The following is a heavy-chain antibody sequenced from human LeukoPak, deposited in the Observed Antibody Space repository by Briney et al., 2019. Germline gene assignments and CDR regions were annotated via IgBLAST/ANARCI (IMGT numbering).Heavy chain of an antibody. CDR1: GYTFTSYG. CDR3: ASQKGLLWFGELLN. D-gene: IGHD3-10*01. V-gene: IGHV1-18*01. CDR2: ISACNGNT. Sequence: ASVKVSCKASGYTFTSYGISWVRQAPGQGLEWMGWISACNGNTNYAQKLQGRVTMTTDTSTSTAHMELRSLRSDDTAVYYCASQKGLLWFGELLNWGQGTLVTVSS. J-gene: IGHJ4*02.